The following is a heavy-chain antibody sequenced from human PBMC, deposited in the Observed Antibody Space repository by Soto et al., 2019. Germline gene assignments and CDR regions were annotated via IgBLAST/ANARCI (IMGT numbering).Heavy chain of an antibody. J-gene: IGHJ5*02. CDR3: AREVKEYCSGGSCYFGNWFDP. V-gene: IGHV3-21*01. D-gene: IGHD2-15*01. Sequence: EVQLVESGGGLVKPGGSLRLSCAASGFTFSSYSMNWVRQAPGKGLEWVSSISSSSSYIYYADSVKGRFTISRDNAKNSLYLQMNSLRAEDTAVYSCAREVKEYCSGGSCYFGNWFDPWGQGTLVTVSS. CDR1: GFTFSSYS. CDR2: ISSSSSYI.